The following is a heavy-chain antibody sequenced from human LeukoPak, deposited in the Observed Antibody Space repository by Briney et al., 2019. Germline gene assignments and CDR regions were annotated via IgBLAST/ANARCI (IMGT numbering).Heavy chain of an antibody. Sequence: GGSLRLSCAASGFTFASYTMTWVRQSPGTGLQWVSSILGGGGTTFYAGSVRGRFTISRDNSKNTLYLQMHSLRDDDTAVYYCAKPHSDSAFEIWGQGTAVTVSS. CDR3: AKPHSDSAFEI. CDR2: ILGGGGTT. J-gene: IGHJ3*02. CDR1: GFTFASYT. D-gene: IGHD2-21*02. V-gene: IGHV3-23*01.